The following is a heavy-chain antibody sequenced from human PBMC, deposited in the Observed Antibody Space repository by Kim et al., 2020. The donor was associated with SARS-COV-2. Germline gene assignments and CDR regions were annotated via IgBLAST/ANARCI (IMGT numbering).Heavy chain of an antibody. V-gene: IGHV3-53*04. D-gene: IGHD1-26*01. J-gene: IGHJ6*02. CDR3: AAIMGTTVHSYYYYYGMDV. Sequence: KGRFTISRHNSKNTLYLQMNSLRSDDTAVYYCAAIMGTTVHSYYYYYGMDVWGQGTTVTVAS.